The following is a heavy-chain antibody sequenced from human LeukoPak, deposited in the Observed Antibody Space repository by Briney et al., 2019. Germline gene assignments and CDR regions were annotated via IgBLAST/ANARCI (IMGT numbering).Heavy chain of an antibody. Sequence: GGSLRLSCAASGFTFSSYGMHWVRQAPGKGLEWVAAISYDGSNKYYADSVKGRFTISRDNSKNTLYLQMNSLRAEDTAVYYCAKASYYDSSGYSPGYYWGQGTLVTVSS. V-gene: IGHV3-30*18. D-gene: IGHD3-22*01. CDR1: GFTFSSYG. J-gene: IGHJ4*02. CDR3: AKASYYDSSGYSPGYY. CDR2: ISYDGSNK.